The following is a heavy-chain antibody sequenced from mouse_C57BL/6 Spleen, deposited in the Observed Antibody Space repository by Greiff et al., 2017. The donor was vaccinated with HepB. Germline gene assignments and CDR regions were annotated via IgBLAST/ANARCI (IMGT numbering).Heavy chain of an antibody. D-gene: IGHD2-5*01. CDR1: GYTFTDYE. CDR2: IDPETGGT. J-gene: IGHJ3*01. V-gene: IGHV1-15*01. CDR3: TRYDSNYLAY. Sequence: VQLQQSGAELVRPGASVTLSCKASGYTFTDYEMHWVKQTPVHGLEWIGAIDPETGGTAYNQKFKGKAILTADKSSSTAYMELRSLTSEDSAVYYCTRYDSNYLAYWGQGTLVTVSA.